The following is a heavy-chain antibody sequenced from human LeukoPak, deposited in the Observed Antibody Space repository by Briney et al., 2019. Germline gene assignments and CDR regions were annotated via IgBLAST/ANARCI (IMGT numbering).Heavy chain of an antibody. Sequence: GSLRLSCSASGFNFSSYVMTWVRQAPGQGLEWVAAISGSGDDTYYADSVKGRFTISRDNSKNTLYLQMNSLRAEDTAVYYCAKKEAMIRGVPYYYDFWGQGTLVTVSS. J-gene: IGHJ4*02. CDR3: AKKEAMIRGVPYYYDF. V-gene: IGHV3-23*01. CDR2: ISGSGDDT. D-gene: IGHD3-10*01. CDR1: GFNFSSYV.